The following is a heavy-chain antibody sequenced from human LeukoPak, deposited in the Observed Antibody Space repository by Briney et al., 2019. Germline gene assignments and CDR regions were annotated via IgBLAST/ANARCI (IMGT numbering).Heavy chain of an antibody. V-gene: IGHV3-23*01. CDR2: ISGSGGST. CDR1: GFTFSSYG. CDR3: AKDVTAAAGKFDY. D-gene: IGHD6-13*01. Sequence: GGTLRLSCAASGFTFSSYGMSWVRQAPGKGLEWVSAISGSGGSTYYADYVKGRFTISRDNSKNTLYLQMNSLRAEDTAVYYCAKDVTAAAGKFDYWGQGTLVTVSS. J-gene: IGHJ4*02.